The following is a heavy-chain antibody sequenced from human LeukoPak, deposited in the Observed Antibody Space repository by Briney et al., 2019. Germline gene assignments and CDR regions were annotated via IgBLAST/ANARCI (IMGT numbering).Heavy chain of an antibody. CDR3: ARFSYSNYDY. CDR1: GGSISSSSYY. CDR2: IYYSGST. J-gene: IGHJ4*02. Sequence: SETLSLTCTVSGGSISSSSYYWGWIRQPPGKGLEWIGSIYYSGSTYYNPSLKSRVTISVDTSKNQFSLKLSSVTAADTAVYYCARFSYSNYDYWGQGTLVTVSS. D-gene: IGHD4-11*01. V-gene: IGHV4-39*07.